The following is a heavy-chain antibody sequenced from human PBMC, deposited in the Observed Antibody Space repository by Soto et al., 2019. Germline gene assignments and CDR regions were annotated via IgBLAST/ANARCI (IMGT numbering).Heavy chain of an antibody. CDR3: AKESYYDSSGAYYLDY. CDR2: ISGSGSRR. CDR1: GFTFSNYA. V-gene: IGHV3-23*01. Sequence: GSLRLSCAASGFTFSNYAMSWVRQTPGKGLEWVSGISGSGSRRYYADSVKGRFTISRDNSKNTLQLQMNSLRAEDTAVYYSAKESYYDSSGAYYLDYWGQGTLVNVSS. J-gene: IGHJ4*02. D-gene: IGHD3-22*01.